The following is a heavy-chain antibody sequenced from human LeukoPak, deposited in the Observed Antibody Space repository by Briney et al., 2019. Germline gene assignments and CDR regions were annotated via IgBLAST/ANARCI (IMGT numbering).Heavy chain of an antibody. CDR3: AGLVGRYSSGLYYYYFDY. CDR1: GDSINSLDL. D-gene: IGHD3-22*01. CDR2: MYLSGTT. Sequence: SETLSLTCTVSGDSINSLDLWSWVREPPGKGLEWIGEMYLSGTTHSNPSVKSRITISIDKSKNQFFLNLSSVTAADTAVYYCAGLVGRYSSGLYYYYFDYWGQGTLVTVSS. V-gene: IGHV4-4*02. J-gene: IGHJ4*02.